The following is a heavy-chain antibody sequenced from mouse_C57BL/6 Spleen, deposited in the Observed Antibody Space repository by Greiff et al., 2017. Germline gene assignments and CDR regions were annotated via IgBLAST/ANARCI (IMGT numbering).Heavy chain of an antibody. Sequence: QVQLQQSGAELVRPGTSVKMSCKASGYTFTNYWIGWAKQRPGHGLEWIGDIYPGGGYTNYNEKFKGKATLTADKSSSTAYMQFSSLTSEDSAIYYCARWDYYYGTLFYWGQGTLVTVSA. J-gene: IGHJ3*01. CDR2: IYPGGGYT. V-gene: IGHV1-63*01. CDR3: ARWDYYYGTLFY. CDR1: GYTFTNYW. D-gene: IGHD1-1*01.